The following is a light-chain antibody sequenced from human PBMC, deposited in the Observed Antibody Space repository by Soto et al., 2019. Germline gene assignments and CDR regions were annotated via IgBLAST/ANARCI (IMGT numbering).Light chain of an antibody. Sequence: QSALTQPASVSGSPGQSITISCTGTSSDVGGYNYVSWYQQHPGKAPKLMIYEVSNRPPGVSNRFSGSKSGNTASLTISGLQAEDEADYYCSSYTSSSTPIVFGTGTKLTVL. CDR2: EVS. CDR1: SSDVGGYNY. J-gene: IGLJ1*01. CDR3: SSYTSSSTPIV. V-gene: IGLV2-14*01.